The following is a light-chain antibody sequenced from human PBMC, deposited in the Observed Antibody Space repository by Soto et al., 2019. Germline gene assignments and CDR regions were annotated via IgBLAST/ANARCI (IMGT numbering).Light chain of an antibody. J-gene: IGKJ1*01. Sequence: TQSTAAQSSSPAESPAHSCRARQRISRCLAWYQQKPGQAPRLLMYSASRVATGVPARFSGSGSGTDFTLTIGSLQSEDFAVYYCQEYKNCAWTSGQGTKV. CDR3: QEYKNCAWT. V-gene: IGKV3-15*01. CDR1: QRISRC. CDR2: SAS.